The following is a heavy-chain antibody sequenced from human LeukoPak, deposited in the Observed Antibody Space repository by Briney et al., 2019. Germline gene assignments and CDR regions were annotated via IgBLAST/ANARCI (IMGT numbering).Heavy chain of an antibody. CDR2: MNPNSGNT. CDR3: ARGHAYKGEWLFVWPGYYYYGMDV. CDR1: GYTFTSYD. Sequence: ASVKVSCTASGYTFTSYDINWVRQATGQGLEWLGWMNPNSGNTGYAQKFQGRVTMTRNTSISTAHMELSSLRSEDTAVYYCARGHAYKGEWLFVWPGYYYYGMDVWGQGTTVTVSS. J-gene: IGHJ6*02. D-gene: IGHD3-3*01. V-gene: IGHV1-8*01.